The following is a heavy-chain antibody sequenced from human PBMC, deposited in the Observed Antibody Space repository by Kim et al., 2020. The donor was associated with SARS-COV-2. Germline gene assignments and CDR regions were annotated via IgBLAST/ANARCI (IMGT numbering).Heavy chain of an antibody. CDR2: INEDGSET. Sequence: GGSLRLSCAASGFTFNSFWMNWVRQAPGKGLEWVANINEDGSETNYVDSVRGRFTISRDNAKNSLSLQMNSLSAEDTAVYFCARDPGGRWAINIPLDYWGQRTLVTVSS. CDR1: GFTFNSFW. CDR3: ARDPGGRWAINIPLDY. J-gene: IGHJ4*02. V-gene: IGHV3-7*03. D-gene: IGHD6-25*01.